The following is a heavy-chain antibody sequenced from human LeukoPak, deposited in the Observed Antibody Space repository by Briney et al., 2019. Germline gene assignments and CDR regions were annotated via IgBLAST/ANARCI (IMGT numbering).Heavy chain of an antibody. CDR1: GGTFSSYA. Sequence: SVKVSCKASGGTFSSYAISWVRQAPGQGLEWMGGIIPIFGTANYAQKFQGRVTITADESTSTAYMELSSLRSEDTAVYYCARVPRGDYPFPFDYWGQGTLVTVSS. D-gene: IGHD4-17*01. J-gene: IGHJ4*02. CDR3: ARVPRGDYPFPFDY. CDR2: IIPIFGTA. V-gene: IGHV1-69*13.